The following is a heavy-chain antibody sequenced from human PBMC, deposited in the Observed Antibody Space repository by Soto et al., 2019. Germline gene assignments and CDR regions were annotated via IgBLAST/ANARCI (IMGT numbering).Heavy chain of an antibody. CDR1: GGSISSSNL. J-gene: IGHJ4*02. CDR2: INHSGSA. Sequence: PSETLSLTCAVSGGSISSSNLWSWVRQPPGKGLQWIGQINHSGSANYNPSLKSRVTISVHTSNSQFSLELSSVTAADTAVYYCARGLISGSHYSGGWYYFDSWGQGTQVTVSS. V-gene: IGHV4-4*02. CDR3: ARGLISGSHYSGGWYYFDS. D-gene: IGHD1-26*01.